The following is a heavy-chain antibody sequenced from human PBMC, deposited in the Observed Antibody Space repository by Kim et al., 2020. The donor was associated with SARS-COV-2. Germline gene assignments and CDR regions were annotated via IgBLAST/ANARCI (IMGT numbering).Heavy chain of an antibody. Sequence: SETLSLTCAVYGGSFSGYYWSWIRQPPGKGLEWIGEINHSGSTNYNPSLKSRVTISVDTSKNQFSLKLSSVTAADTAVYYCARVRVVPAAMGWFDPWGQGTLVTVSS. CDR3: ARVRVVPAAMGWFDP. CDR2: INHSGST. D-gene: IGHD2-2*01. CDR1: GGSFSGYY. V-gene: IGHV4-34*01. J-gene: IGHJ5*02.